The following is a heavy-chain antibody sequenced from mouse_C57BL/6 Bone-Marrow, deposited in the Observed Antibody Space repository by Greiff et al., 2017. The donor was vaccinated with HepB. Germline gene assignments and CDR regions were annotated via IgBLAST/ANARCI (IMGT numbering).Heavy chain of an antibody. CDR2: ISNLAYSI. CDR3: ARHCAMDY. CDR1: GFTFSDYG. Sequence: EVKLVESGGGLVQPGGSLKLSCAVSGFTFSDYGMAWVRQAPRKGPEWVAFISNLAYSIYYADTVTGRFTISRENAKNTLYLEMSSLRSEDTAMYYCARHCAMDYWGQGTSVTVSS. J-gene: IGHJ4*01. V-gene: IGHV5-15*04.